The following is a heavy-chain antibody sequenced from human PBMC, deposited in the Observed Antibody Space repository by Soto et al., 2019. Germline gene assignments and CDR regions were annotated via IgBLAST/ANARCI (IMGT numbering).Heavy chain of an antibody. V-gene: IGHV1-2*02. CDR3: AKDVLVLEAATSDMDV. J-gene: IGHJ6*01. CDR2: INPNSGGT. D-gene: IGHD2-8*02. Sequence: SVKVSSTASADTCTRHYISWVRQALGQALEWMGWINPNSGGTDYAQKFQGRVTMTRDPSISTAYMELSRLRSDDTAVYYCAKDVLVLEAATSDMDV. CDR1: ADTCTRHY.